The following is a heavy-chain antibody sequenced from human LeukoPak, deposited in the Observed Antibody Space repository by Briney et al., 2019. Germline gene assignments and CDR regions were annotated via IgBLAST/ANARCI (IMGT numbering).Heavy chain of an antibody. CDR1: GGFFRGYY. CDR3: AREAGAYGDYVGLYYFDY. Sequence: SETLSLTCAVYGGFFRGYYWSWIRQPPGKGLEWIGEINHRGSTNYNPSLKRRVTISVDTSKTQFSLKLSSVTAADTAVYYCAREAGAYGDYVGLYYFDYWGQGTLVTVSS. V-gene: IGHV4-34*01. J-gene: IGHJ4*02. D-gene: IGHD4-17*01. CDR2: INHRGST.